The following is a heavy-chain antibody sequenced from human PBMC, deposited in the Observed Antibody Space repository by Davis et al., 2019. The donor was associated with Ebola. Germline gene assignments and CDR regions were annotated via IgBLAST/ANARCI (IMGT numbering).Heavy chain of an antibody. Sequence: PGGSLRLSCAATGFSFSSYAMSWVRQAPGKGLEWVSAISGSGGSTYYADSVKGRFTISRDNSKNTLYLQMNSLRAEDTAVYYCAKDEVGAGAYWGQGTLVTVSS. V-gene: IGHV3-23*01. CDR3: AKDEVGAGAY. CDR2: ISGSGGST. CDR1: GFSFSSYA. J-gene: IGHJ4*02. D-gene: IGHD3-16*01.